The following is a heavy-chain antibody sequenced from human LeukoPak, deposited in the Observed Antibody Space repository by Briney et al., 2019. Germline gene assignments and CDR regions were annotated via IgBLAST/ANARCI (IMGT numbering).Heavy chain of an antibody. D-gene: IGHD4-23*01. J-gene: IGHJ4*02. CDR2: IYYSGST. CDR3: ARGGLVGTVVTPAPFDY. V-gene: IGHV4-30-4*08. CDR1: GGSISSGDYY. Sequence: SETLSLTCTVSGGSISSGDYYWSWIRQPPGKGLGGVVYIYYSGSTYYNPSLKSRVTISVDTSKNQFSLKLSSVTAADTAVYYCARGGLVGTVVTPAPFDYWGQGTLVTVSS.